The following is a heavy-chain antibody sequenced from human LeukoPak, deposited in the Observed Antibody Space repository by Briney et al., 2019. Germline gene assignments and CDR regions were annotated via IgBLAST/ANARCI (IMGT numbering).Heavy chain of an antibody. J-gene: IGHJ4*02. V-gene: IGHV4-59*12. CDR3: AREGHKKVFDY. Sequence: SETLSLTCTVSGGSISSYYWSWIRQPPGKGLEWIGYIYYSGSTNHHPPLKSRVPISVDTSKNQFSLKLRSVPAADTAVYYCAREGHKKVFDYWGQPTIV. CDR1: GGSISSYY. CDR2: IYYSGST.